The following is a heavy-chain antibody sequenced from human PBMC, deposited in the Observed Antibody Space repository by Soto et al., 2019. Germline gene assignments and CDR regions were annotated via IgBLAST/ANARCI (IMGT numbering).Heavy chain of an antibody. CDR1: GGSISSYY. D-gene: IGHD2-2*01. CDR3: ERLGYCCSTSCPGFDY. V-gene: IGHV4-59*01. J-gene: IGHJ4*02. CDR2: IYYSGST. Sequence: SETLSLTCTVSGGSISSYYWSWIRQPPGKGLEWIGYIYYSGSTNYNPSLKSRVTISVDTSKNQFSLKLSSVTAADTAVYYCERLGYCCSTSCPGFDYWGQGTLVTVSS.